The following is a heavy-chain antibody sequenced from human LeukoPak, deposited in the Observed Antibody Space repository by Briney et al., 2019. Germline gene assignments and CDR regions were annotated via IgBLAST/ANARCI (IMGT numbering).Heavy chain of an antibody. V-gene: IGHV4-61*02. Sequence: SQTLSLTCTVSGGSISSGSYYWSWIRQPAGKGLEWIGRIYTSGSTNHNPSLKSRVTISVDTSKNQFSLKLSSVTAADTAVYYRARSDYVWGSYRYLDYWGQGTLVTVSS. CDR2: IYTSGST. CDR3: ARSDYVWGSYRYLDY. CDR1: GGSISSGSYY. J-gene: IGHJ4*02. D-gene: IGHD3-16*02.